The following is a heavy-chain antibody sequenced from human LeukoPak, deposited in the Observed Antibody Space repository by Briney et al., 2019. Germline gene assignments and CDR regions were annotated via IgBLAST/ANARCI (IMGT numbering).Heavy chain of an antibody. CDR3: AREPYSSGWYYYLDS. V-gene: IGHV1-18*01. CDR1: GYTFTYYA. Sequence: GASVTVSCKASGYTFTYYAISWVRQAPGQGLEWMGWISAYNGNTNYAEKFQDRASMTIDTSTSTAYMELRSLRSDDTAVYYCAREPYSSGWYYYLDSWGQGTLVTVSS. CDR2: ISAYNGNT. J-gene: IGHJ4*02. D-gene: IGHD6-19*01.